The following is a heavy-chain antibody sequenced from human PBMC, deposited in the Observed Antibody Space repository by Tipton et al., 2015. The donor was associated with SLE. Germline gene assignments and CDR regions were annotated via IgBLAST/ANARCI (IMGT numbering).Heavy chain of an antibody. J-gene: IGHJ4*02. CDR3: ARDRGRRSNEISPYYYDSGWVPLDY. CDR1: GFTFSSYS. Sequence: SLRLSCAASGFTFSSYSMNWVRQAPGKGLEWVSYISSSSSTIYYADSVKGRFTISRDNAKNSLYLQMNSLRAEDTAVYYCARDRGRRSNEISPYYYDSGWVPLDYWGQGTLVTVSS. D-gene: IGHD3-22*01. V-gene: IGHV3-48*01. CDR2: ISSSSSTI.